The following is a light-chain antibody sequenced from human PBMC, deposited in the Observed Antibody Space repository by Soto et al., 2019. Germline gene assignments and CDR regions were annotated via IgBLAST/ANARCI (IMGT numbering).Light chain of an antibody. J-gene: IGKJ1*01. CDR3: QQYNGPWT. V-gene: IGKV1-5*03. CDR2: KAS. CDR1: QSISRW. Sequence: SQSISRWWAWYQQRPGKAPKLLIFKASSLESGVPTRFSGSGSGAEFTLTITSLQPDDFATYYCQQYNGPWTFGQGTKVDIK.